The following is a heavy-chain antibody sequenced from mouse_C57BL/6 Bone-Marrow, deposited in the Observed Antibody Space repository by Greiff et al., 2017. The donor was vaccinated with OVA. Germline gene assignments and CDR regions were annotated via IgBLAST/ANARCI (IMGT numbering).Heavy chain of an antibody. J-gene: IGHJ2*01. CDR3: ARDRGGQLVFDY. CDR2: ISAGGSYT. V-gene: IGHV5-4*01. Sequence: EVHLVESGGGLVKPGGSLQLSCAASGFTFSSYAMSWVRQTPEKRLEWVATISAGGSYTSYPDNVKGRFTISSDNSKNNLYLQMSHLKSEDTVMYYCARDRGGQLVFDYWGQGTTLTGSS. CDR1: GFTFSSYA. D-gene: IGHD3-2*01.